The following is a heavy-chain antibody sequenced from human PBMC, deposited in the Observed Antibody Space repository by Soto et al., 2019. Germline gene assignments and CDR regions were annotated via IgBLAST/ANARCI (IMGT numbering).Heavy chain of an antibody. V-gene: IGHV1-18*01. CDR1: GYTFTSYA. J-gene: IGHJ4*02. CDR3: GRSGPAAGY. Sequence: QVQLVQSGAEVKKPGASVKVSCKASGYTFTSYAISWVRQAPGQGLEWMGWISAYNGNTNYAQKLQGRVTMTTDTTTTTAYRELTSLRSNDTAVNYGGRSGPAAGYWGQGTLVTVSS. CDR2: ISAYNGNT. D-gene: IGHD3-10*01.